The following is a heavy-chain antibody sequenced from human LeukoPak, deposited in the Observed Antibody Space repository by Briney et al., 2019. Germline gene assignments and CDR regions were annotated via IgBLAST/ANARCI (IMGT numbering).Heavy chain of an antibody. V-gene: IGHV1-69*01. CDR1: GGTFSSYA. D-gene: IGHD3-22*01. Sequence: ASVKVSCKASGGTFSSYAISWVRQAPGQGLEWMGGIIPIFGTANYAQKFQGRVTITADESTSTAYMELSSLRSEDTAVYYCACSGYYYDSSGYPSYFDYWGQGTLVTVSS. CDR2: IIPIFGTA. CDR3: ACSGYYYDSSGYPSYFDY. J-gene: IGHJ4*02.